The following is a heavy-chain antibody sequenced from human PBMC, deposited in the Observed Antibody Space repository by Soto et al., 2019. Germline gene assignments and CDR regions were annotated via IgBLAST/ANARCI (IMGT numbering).Heavy chain of an antibody. CDR3: ARDRRPPGSTGEFDYYYYGMDV. CDR1: GFTFSSYA. D-gene: IGHD3-10*01. CDR2: ISYDGSNK. Sequence: QVQLVESGGGVVQPGRSLRLSGAASGFTFSSYAMHWVRQAPGKGLEWVAVISYDGSNKYYADSVKGRFTISRDNSKNTLYLQMNSLRAEDTAVYYCARDRRPPGSTGEFDYYYYGMDVWGQGTTVTVSS. V-gene: IGHV3-30-3*01. J-gene: IGHJ6*02.